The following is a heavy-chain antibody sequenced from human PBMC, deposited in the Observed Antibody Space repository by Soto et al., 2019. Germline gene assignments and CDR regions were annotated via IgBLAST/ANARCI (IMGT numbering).Heavy chain of an antibody. CDR1: GGTFSSYA. CDR2: IIPIFGTA. J-gene: IGHJ4*02. V-gene: IGHV1-69*13. CDR3: ARSLYSSSFQRDPFDY. Sequence: SVKVSCKASGGTFSSYAISWVRQAPGQGLEWMGGIIPIFGTANYAQKFQGRVTITADESTSTAYMELSSLRSEDTAVYYCARSLYSSSFQRDPFDYWGQGTLVTVSS. D-gene: IGHD6-13*01.